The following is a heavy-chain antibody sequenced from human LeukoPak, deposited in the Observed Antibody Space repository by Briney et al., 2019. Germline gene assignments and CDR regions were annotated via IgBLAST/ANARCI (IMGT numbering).Heavy chain of an antibody. D-gene: IGHD3-22*01. Sequence: ASVKVSCKASGYTFTSYGISWVRQAPGQGREWMGWISAYNGNTNYAQKLQGRVTMTTDTSTSTAYMELSSLRSEDTAVYYCARGRHYYDSSDYYYEGDAFDIWGQGTMVTVSS. CDR2: ISAYNGNT. V-gene: IGHV1-18*01. CDR1: GYTFTSYG. J-gene: IGHJ3*02. CDR3: ARGRHYYDSSDYYYEGDAFDI.